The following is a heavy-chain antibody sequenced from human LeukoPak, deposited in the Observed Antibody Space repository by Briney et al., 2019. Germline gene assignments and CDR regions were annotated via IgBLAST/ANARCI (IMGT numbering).Heavy chain of an antibody. D-gene: IGHD1-1*01. CDR1: GYTFTSYD. CDR2: MNPNSGNT. Sequence: ASVKVSCKASGYTFTSYDINWVRQATGQGLEWMGWMNPNSGNTGYAQKFQGRVTMTRNTSISTAYMELSSLRSEDTAVYYCARGPATGTYFDYWGQGTLVTVSS. J-gene: IGHJ4*02. CDR3: ARGPATGTYFDY. V-gene: IGHV1-8*01.